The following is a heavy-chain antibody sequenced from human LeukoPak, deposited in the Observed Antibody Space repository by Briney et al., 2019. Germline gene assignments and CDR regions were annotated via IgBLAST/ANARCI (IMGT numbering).Heavy chain of an antibody. CDR1: GLTFSSYS. Sequence: PSGSLRLSCAAPGLTFSSYSMHWIRQPPGKGLEWMALISPDGNDHYYADSLKGPFTLSRDNSQDPLYLELNSLRREDTAGYFRAVDRKSIGGTCIEDWGRGAPVAVSS. V-gene: IGHV3-30*04. CDR2: ISPDGNDH. D-gene: IGHD2-15*01. CDR3: AVDRKSIGGTCIED. J-gene: IGHJ4*02.